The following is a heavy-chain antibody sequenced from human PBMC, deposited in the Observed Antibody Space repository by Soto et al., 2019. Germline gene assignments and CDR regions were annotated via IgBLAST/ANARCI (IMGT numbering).Heavy chain of an antibody. CDR2: IYYSGST. V-gene: IGHV4-59*01. Sequence: QVQLQESGPGLVKPSETLSLTCTVSGGSISSYYWSWIRQPPGKGLEWIGYIYYSGSTHYNPCLKRRVTRTVGTSKNQYSLTLSTVTAADTAVYYCARLRIAAPHGLFDYWGQGTLVTVSS. D-gene: IGHD6-6*01. CDR3: ARLRIAAPHGLFDY. J-gene: IGHJ4*02. CDR1: GGSISSYY.